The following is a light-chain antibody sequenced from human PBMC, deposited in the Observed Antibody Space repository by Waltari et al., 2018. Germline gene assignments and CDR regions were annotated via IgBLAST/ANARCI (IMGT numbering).Light chain of an antibody. J-gene: IGLJ1*01. CDR3: AAWDDSLTVSYV. Sequence: QSVLTQPPSMSGTPGQTVSISCSGTNSNIGRNSVFWYQQFPGTAPKLLIYRDERRHAGVPERFSGSKSGTSASLAIRGLRSEDEADYYCAAWDDSLTVSYVFGSGTKVTV. CDR1: NSNIGRNS. V-gene: IGLV1-47*01. CDR2: RDE.